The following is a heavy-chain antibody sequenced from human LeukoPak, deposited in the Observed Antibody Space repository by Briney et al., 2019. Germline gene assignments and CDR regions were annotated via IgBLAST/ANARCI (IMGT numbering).Heavy chain of an antibody. D-gene: IGHD6-19*01. CDR1: GFTFDDYA. CDR2: ISWNSGSI. Sequence: GGSLRLSCAASGFTFDDYAMHWVRQAPGKGLEWVSGISWNSGSIGYADSVKGRFTISRDNAKNSLYLQMNSLRAEDTALYYCAKDISSGWTRSFDYWGQGTLVTVSS. CDR3: AKDISSGWTRSFDY. V-gene: IGHV3-9*01. J-gene: IGHJ4*02.